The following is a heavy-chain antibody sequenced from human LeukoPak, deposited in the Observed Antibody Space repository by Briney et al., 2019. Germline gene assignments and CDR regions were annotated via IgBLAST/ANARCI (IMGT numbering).Heavy chain of an antibody. CDR1: GFTFSSYS. Sequence: GGSLRLSCAASGFTFSSYSMNWVRQAPGKGLEWVSYISSSSSTIYYADSVKGRFTISRDNAKNSLYLQMNSLRAEDTAVYYCAKDRASITIFGVVKDYWDQGTLVTVSS. CDR3: AKDRASITIFGVVKDY. CDR2: ISSSSSTI. V-gene: IGHV3-48*04. J-gene: IGHJ4*02. D-gene: IGHD3-3*01.